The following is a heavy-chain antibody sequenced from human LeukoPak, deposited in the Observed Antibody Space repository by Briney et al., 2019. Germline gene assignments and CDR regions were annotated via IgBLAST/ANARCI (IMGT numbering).Heavy chain of an antibody. D-gene: IGHD6-6*01. CDR3: ARDWAPGYSSSSLPAPAY. J-gene: IGHJ4*02. CDR2: IISSSYI. Sequence: GGSLRLSCAASGFTFSSYSMNWVRQAPGKGLEWVSSIISSSYIYYADSVKGRFTISRDNAKNSLYLQMNSLRAEDTAVYYCARDWAPGYSSSSLPAPAYWGQGTLVTVSS. CDR1: GFTFSSYS. V-gene: IGHV3-21*01.